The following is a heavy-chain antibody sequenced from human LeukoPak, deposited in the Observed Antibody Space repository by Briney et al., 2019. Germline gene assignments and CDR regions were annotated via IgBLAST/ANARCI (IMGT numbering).Heavy chain of an antibody. J-gene: IGHJ4*02. V-gene: IGHV3-23*01. CDR1: GFTFSNYA. D-gene: IGHD2-21*01. Sequence: PGGSLRLSCAASGFTFSNYAMNWVRQAPGKGLEWVSVISGSGGSTCYADSVKGRFTISRDNSKNTLYLQMNSLRAEDTAVHYCAKEALVIADPIDYWGQGTLVTVSS. CDR3: AKEALVIADPIDY. CDR2: ISGSGGST.